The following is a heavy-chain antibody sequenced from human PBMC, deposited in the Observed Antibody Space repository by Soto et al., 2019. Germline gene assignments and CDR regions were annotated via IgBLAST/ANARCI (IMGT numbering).Heavy chain of an antibody. J-gene: IGHJ4*02. V-gene: IGHV1-8*01. CDR1: GYTFTSYD. Sequence: ASVKVSCKASGYTFTSYDINWVRQATGHGLEWMGWMNPNSGNTGYTQKFQGRVTMARNTSISTAYMELSSLRAEDTAVYYSARVYCSGGSCSHLDQWGQGTPVT. CDR2: MNPNSGNT. CDR3: ARVYCSGGSCSHLDQ. D-gene: IGHD2-15*01.